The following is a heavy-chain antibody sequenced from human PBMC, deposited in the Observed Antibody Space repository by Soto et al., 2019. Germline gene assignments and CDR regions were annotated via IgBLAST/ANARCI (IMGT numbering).Heavy chain of an antibody. Sequence: EVQLVDSGGGFVLPGGSRSLSCAASGFTLSDHEMDSVGQAPGKGLAWVGRTRNKANSYNTEYAESVKGRFTISRDASKNSLYLQMTRLKTEDTAVYYCAVWARGRQNSGGDCYCSDVWGIGPTLRVCS. CDR1: GFTLSDHE. J-gene: IGHJ6*03. V-gene: IGHV3-72*01. CDR3: AVWARGRQNSGGDCYCSDV. CDR2: TRNKANSYNT. D-gene: IGHD2-21*02.